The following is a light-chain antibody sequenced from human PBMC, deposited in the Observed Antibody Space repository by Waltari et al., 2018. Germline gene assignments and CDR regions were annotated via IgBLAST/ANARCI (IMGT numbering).Light chain of an antibody. V-gene: IGLV4-69*01. CDR3: QTGGHGTWV. Sequence: QLVLTQSPSASASLGASVKLTCPLSSGHSSNIIAWHQQQPEKGPRYLMKVNSDGSYSKGDESPDRFSGSSSGAERYLTISSLQSEDEADYYCQTGGHGTWVFGGGTKLTVL. CDR1: SGHSSNI. J-gene: IGLJ3*02. CDR2: VNSDGSY.